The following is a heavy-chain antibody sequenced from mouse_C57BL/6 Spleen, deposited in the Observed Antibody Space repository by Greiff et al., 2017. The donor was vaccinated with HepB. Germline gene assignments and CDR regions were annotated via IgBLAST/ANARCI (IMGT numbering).Heavy chain of an antibody. CDR2: ISDGGSYT. CDR3: ARDLYDYDGEVYYFDY. V-gene: IGHV5-4*01. CDR1: GFTFSSYA. Sequence: EVQGVESGGGLVKPGGSLKLSCAASGFTFSSYAMSWVRQTPEKRLEWVATISDGGSYTYYPDNVKGRFTISRDNAKNNLYLQMSHLKSEDTAMYYCARDLYDYDGEVYYFDYWGQGTTLTVSS. J-gene: IGHJ2*01. D-gene: IGHD2-4*01.